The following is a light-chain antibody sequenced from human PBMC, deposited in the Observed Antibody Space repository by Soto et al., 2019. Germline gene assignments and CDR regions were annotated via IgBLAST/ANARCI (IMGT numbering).Light chain of an antibody. Sequence: DIQMTQSPSSLSASVGDSVTITCRASQGIYNYLAWYQQKPGKVPVLLIYSASTLKPGIPSRFSGSGAGTDFTLTISSLQPEDFATYYCQKYDSAPRTFGQGTKVDIK. V-gene: IGKV1-27*01. J-gene: IGKJ1*01. CDR1: QGIYNY. CDR3: QKYDSAPRT. CDR2: SAS.